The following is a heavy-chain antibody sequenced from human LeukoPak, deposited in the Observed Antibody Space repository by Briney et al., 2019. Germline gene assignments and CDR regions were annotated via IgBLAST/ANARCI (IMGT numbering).Heavy chain of an antibody. CDR1: GFTFSNYW. CDR2: IKQDGSEK. V-gene: IGHV3-7*04. Sequence: GGSLRLSCAASGFTFSNYWMSWVRPAPGKGLEWVANIKQDGSEKFYVDSVQGRFTISRDNAKNSLYLQMNSLRAEDTAVYFCARAIVVVAAQYYFDYWGQGALVTVSS. CDR3: ARAIVVVAAQYYFDY. J-gene: IGHJ4*02. D-gene: IGHD2-15*01.